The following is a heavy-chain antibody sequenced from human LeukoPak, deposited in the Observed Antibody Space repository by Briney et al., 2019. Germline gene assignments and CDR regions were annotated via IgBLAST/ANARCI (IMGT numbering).Heavy chain of an antibody. Sequence: GESLKISCKGSGYSFTSYWIGWVRQMPGKGLEWMGIIYPGDSDTRYSPSFQGQVTISADKSISTAYLQWSSLKASDTAMYYCARHPVIDCSGGSCYGTPHYYYGMDVWGQGTTVTVSS. CDR1: GYSFTSYW. CDR2: IYPGDSDT. J-gene: IGHJ6*02. D-gene: IGHD2-15*01. CDR3: ARHPVIDCSGGSCYGTPHYYYGMDV. V-gene: IGHV5-51*01.